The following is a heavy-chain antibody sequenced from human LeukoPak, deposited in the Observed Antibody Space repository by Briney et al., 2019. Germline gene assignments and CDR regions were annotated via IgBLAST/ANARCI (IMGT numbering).Heavy chain of an antibody. V-gene: IGHV4-39*02. CDR3: ARDIVATISSV. D-gene: IGHD5-12*01. J-gene: IGHJ4*02. CDR2: IYYSGNT. Sequence: SETLSLTCPVSGGSVSSSRYYWGWIRQPPGKGLEWIGSIYYSGNTYSGNTYYNPSLKSRVTISVDTSKNQFSLRLSSVTAADTAVYYCARDIVATISSVWGQGTLVTVSS. CDR1: GGSVSSSRYY.